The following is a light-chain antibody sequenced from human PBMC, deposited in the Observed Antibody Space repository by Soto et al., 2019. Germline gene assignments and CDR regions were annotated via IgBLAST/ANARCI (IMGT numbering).Light chain of an antibody. CDR1: QTVSSNY. Sequence: EIVLTQSPGTLSLSPGERATLSCRASQTVSSNYLAWYRQKPGQAPSLLIYGASSRATGIPDRVSGSGSGTDFTLTISRLEPEDFAVYYCQQYCSSPCTFGQGTKLEIK. J-gene: IGKJ2*02. CDR2: GAS. V-gene: IGKV3-20*01. CDR3: QQYCSSPCT.